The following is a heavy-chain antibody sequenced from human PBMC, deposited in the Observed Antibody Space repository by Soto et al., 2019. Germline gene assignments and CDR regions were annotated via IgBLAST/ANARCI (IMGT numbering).Heavy chain of an antibody. J-gene: IGHJ6*02. D-gene: IGHD1-26*01. CDR2: LSGSGGST. CDR1: GFTFARYA. Sequence: EVQLLESGGGLVQPGGSLRLSCAASGFTFARYAMSWVRQAPGKGLEWVSALSGSGGSTYYADSVRGRFPISRDNSENTLYLQMNSLRAEDTAVYYCAKGHSGSYYGVYYYGMDVWGQGTTVTVSS. V-gene: IGHV3-23*01. CDR3: AKGHSGSYYGVYYYGMDV.